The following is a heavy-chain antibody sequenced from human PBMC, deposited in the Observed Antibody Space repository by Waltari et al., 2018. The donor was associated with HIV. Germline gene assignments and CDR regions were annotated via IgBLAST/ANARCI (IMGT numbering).Heavy chain of an antibody. D-gene: IGHD6-13*01. CDR3: ARDGGARFSSWAILGD. Sequence: QVQLVESGGGVVLPGRSLRLSCDASGFPVSAYSMHWVRQAPGKGLEWVAVMLYYGDKKYCADSAKGRFTISRDNSKNTVYLQMNTLRAEDTAVYYCARDGGARFSSWAILGDWGQGTLVTVSS. J-gene: IGHJ4*02. V-gene: IGHV3-33*01. CDR2: MLYYGDKK. CDR1: GFPVSAYS.